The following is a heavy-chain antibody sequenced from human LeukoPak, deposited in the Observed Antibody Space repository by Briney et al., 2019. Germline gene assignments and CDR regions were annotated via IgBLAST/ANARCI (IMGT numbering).Heavy chain of an antibody. D-gene: IGHD6-19*01. J-gene: IGHJ4*02. CDR1: GFTFSNYA. Sequence: GGSLRLSCAASGFTFSNYAMGWVRQSPGKGLEWVSTISGSGGSTYYADSVKGRFTVSRDNSKNTLYLQMNSLRAEDTAVYYCAKDLSSSPEFYFDYWGQGTLVTV. CDR3: AKDLSSSPEFYFDY. CDR2: ISGSGGST. V-gene: IGHV3-23*01.